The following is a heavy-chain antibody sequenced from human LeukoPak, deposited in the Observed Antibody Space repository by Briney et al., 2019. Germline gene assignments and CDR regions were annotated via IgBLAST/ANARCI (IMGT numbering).Heavy chain of an antibody. CDR2: INPSGGST. J-gene: IGHJ6*02. Sequence: ASVTVSCTASGYTFTIYYMHWVRQAPGQGLEWVGIINPSGGSTSYAQKFQGRVTMTRNTSTSTVYMELSILRSEDTAVYYCAREHRLVTPAPYYYYGMDVWGQGTTVTVSS. CDR3: AREHRLVTPAPYYYYGMDV. V-gene: IGHV1-46*01. D-gene: IGHD2-2*01. CDR1: GYTFTIYY.